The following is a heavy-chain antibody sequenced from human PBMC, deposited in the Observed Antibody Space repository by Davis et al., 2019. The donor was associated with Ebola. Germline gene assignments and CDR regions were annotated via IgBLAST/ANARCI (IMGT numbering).Heavy chain of an antibody. Sequence: AASVKVSCKASGYTFTSYGISWVRQAPGQGLEWMGWISAYNGNTKYSQKFQGRVTITRDTSASTAYMELSSLRSEDTAVYYCAREVLRFLEWPDAFDIWGQGTMVTVSS. D-gene: IGHD3-3*01. CDR1: GYTFTSYG. CDR2: ISAYNGNT. J-gene: IGHJ3*02. V-gene: IGHV1-18*01. CDR3: AREVLRFLEWPDAFDI.